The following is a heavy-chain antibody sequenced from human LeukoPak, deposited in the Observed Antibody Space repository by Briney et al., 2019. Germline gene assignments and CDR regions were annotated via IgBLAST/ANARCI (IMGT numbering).Heavy chain of an antibody. J-gene: IGHJ4*02. D-gene: IGHD3-22*01. Sequence: PSETLSLTCTVSGGSISGSSYYWGWIRQPPGKGLEWIGSIYYSGSTYYNPSLKSRVTISVDTSKNQFSLKLSSVTAADTAVYYCARQGEYYDSSGQPSYYFDYWGQETLATVS. CDR1: GGSISGSSYY. CDR2: IYYSGST. V-gene: IGHV4-39*01. CDR3: ARQGEYYDSSGQPSYYFDY.